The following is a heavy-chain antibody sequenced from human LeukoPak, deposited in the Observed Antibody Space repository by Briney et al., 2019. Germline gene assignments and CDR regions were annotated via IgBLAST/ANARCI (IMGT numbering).Heavy chain of an antibody. V-gene: IGHV4-34*01. Sequence: SETLSLTCAVYGGSFSGYYWSWIRQPPGKGLEWIGEINHSGSTNYNPSLKSRVTISVDTSKNQFSLKLSSVTAADTAVYYCARVHGVDDFGAPWDYYYGMDVWGQGTTVTVSS. CDR3: ARVHGVDDFGAPWDYYYGMDV. CDR2: INHSGST. J-gene: IGHJ6*02. CDR1: GGSFSGYY. D-gene: IGHD3-3*01.